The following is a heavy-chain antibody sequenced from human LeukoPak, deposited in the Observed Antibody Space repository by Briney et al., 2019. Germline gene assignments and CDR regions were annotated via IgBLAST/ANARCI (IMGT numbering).Heavy chain of an antibody. V-gene: IGHV3-21*04. CDR1: GFTFSSYS. D-gene: IGHD6-19*01. Sequence: EGSLRLSCAASGFTFSSYSMNWVRQAPGKGLEWVSSISSSSSYIYYADSVKGRFTISRDNSKNTLYLQMNSLRAEDTAVYYCAKVGSGWFIDYWGQGTLVTVSS. CDR2: ISSSSSYI. CDR3: AKVGSGWFIDY. J-gene: IGHJ4*02.